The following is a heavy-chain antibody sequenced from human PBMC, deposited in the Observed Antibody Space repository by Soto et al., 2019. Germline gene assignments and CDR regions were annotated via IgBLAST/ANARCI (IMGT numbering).Heavy chain of an antibody. CDR3: AKASGRSWYNWFDP. CDR1: GGHFTSYA. CDR2: IVPLFGTT. D-gene: IGHD6-13*01. V-gene: IGHV1-69*13. J-gene: IGHJ5*02. Sequence: SVKVSCTASGGHFTSYAISWVRHAPGQGLEFMGGIVPLFGTTNYAHQFRGRVTVTADESTSTVYMEMSSLRSEDTAVYYCAKASGRSWYNWFDPWGQGTLVTVSS.